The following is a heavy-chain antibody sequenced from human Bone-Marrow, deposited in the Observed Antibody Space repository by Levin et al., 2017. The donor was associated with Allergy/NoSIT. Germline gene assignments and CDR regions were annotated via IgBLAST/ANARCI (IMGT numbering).Heavy chain of an antibody. CDR1: GASISSSNYY. Sequence: PGGSLRLSCTVSGASISSSNYYWGWIRQPPGKGLEWIGSMYHSGSTDFNPSLESRVTLSVDTSKNQFSLKLRSVTAADTAVYYCARPLREYNYGLFEHWGQGALVTVSS. CDR3: ARPLREYNYGLFEH. D-gene: IGHD5-18*01. V-gene: IGHV4-39*01. J-gene: IGHJ4*02. CDR2: MYHSGST.